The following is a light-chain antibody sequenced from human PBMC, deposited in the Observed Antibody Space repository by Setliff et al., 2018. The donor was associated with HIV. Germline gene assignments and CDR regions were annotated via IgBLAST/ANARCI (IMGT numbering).Light chain of an antibody. CDR1: RSNIGAGYD. CDR2: GNS. J-gene: IGLJ3*02. V-gene: IGLV1-40*01. Sequence: QSVLTQPPSVSGAPGQRVTISCTGSRSNIGAGYDVQWYQQLPGTAPKLVMFGNSNRPSGVPDRFSDSKSGTSASLAISGLQAEDEADYYCAAWDDSLNGPLFGGGTKGTVL. CDR3: AAWDDSLNGPL.